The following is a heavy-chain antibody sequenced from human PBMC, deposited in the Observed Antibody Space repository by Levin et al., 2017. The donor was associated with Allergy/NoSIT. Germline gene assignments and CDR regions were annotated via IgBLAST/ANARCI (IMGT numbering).Heavy chain of an antibody. J-gene: IGHJ4*02. Sequence: ASVKVSCKASGGTFSSYAISWVRQAPGQGLEWMGGIIPIFGTANYAQKFQGRVTITADESTSTAYMELSSLRSEDTAVYYCARRMKAYCGGDCPMDYWGQGTLVTVSS. V-gene: IGHV1-69*13. D-gene: IGHD2-21*02. CDR2: IIPIFGTA. CDR1: GGTFSSYA. CDR3: ARRMKAYCGGDCPMDY.